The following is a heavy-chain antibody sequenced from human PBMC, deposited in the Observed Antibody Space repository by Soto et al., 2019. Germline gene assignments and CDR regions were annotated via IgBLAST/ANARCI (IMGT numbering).Heavy chain of an antibody. CDR1: GFICSSYE. Sequence: GSLILSSAASGFICSSYEMSWVRQAPGKGLEWVSYIIGSGTTIYHAASVPCRFTISRDNAKNSLYLQMNSLRAEDTAVYYCARGRDGSSPYVYGMDVWGQGTTVTVSS. CDR3: ARGRDGSSPYVYGMDV. D-gene: IGHD2-2*01. V-gene: IGHV3-48*03. J-gene: IGHJ6*02. CDR2: IIGSGTTI.